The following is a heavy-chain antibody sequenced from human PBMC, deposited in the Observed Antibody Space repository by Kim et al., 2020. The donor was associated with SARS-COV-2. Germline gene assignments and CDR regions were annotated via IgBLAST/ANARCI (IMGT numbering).Heavy chain of an antibody. CDR2: IYYSGST. V-gene: IGHV4-39*01. CDR1: GGSISSSSYY. Sequence: SETLSLTCTVSGGSISSSSYYWGWIRQPPGKGLEWIGSIYYSGSTYYNPSLKSRVTISVDTSKNQFSLKLSSVTAADTAVYYCARSRPENGGMDYWGQGTLVTVSS. D-gene: IGHD3-16*01. CDR3: ARSRPENGGMDY. J-gene: IGHJ4*02.